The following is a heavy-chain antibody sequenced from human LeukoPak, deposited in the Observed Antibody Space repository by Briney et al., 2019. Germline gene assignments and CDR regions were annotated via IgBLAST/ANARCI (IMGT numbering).Heavy chain of an antibody. Sequence: GASVKVSCKASGYTFTSYDINWVRQATGQGLEWMGWISAYNGNTNYAQKLQGRVTMTTDTSTSTAYMELRSLRSDDTAVYYCARGGDRGRYFDWLLPFDYWGQGTLVTVSS. CDR1: GYTFTSYD. D-gene: IGHD3-9*01. J-gene: IGHJ4*02. CDR2: ISAYNGNT. CDR3: ARGGDRGRYFDWLLPFDY. V-gene: IGHV1-18*01.